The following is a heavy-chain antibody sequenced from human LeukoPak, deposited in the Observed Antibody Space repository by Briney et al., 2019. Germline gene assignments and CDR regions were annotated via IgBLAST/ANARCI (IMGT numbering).Heavy chain of an antibody. CDR2: IGGDGIA. J-gene: IGHJ4*02. CDR3: AKDLFRWTFDH. Sequence: PGGSLRLSCTVSGFPFDVAAMTWVRQRPGAGLEWVAAIGGDGIARYTDSVAGRFTISKDIARHILYLQMNSLRIDDTAIYYCAKDLFRWTFDHWGPGTLVTVSS. D-gene: IGHD3/OR15-3a*01. V-gene: IGHV3-23*01. CDR1: GFPFDVAA.